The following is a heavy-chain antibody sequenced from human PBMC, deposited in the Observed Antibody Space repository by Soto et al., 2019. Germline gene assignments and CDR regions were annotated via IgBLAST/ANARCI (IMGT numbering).Heavy chain of an antibody. CDR2: ISGGGGST. CDR3: SKDPTSYDSRAQFDS. CDR1: GFSFSIYA. D-gene: IGHD3-22*01. V-gene: IGHV3-23*01. J-gene: IGHJ4*02. Sequence: LRLSCAASGFSFSIYAMNWVRQAPGKGLEWVSGISGGGGSTYYADSVKGRFTISRDNSKNTLYLQMNSLRVEDTAVYYCSKDPTSYDSRAQFDSWGQGTLVTVSS.